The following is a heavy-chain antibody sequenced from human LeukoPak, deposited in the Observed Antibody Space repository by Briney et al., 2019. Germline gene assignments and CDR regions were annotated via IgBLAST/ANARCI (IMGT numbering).Heavy chain of an antibody. D-gene: IGHD4-17*01. Sequence: ASVKVSFRAAGYTFTIYARNWGGQAPGQGGEWMGWISTNTGNPTYAQGFTGRFVFSLDTSVSTAYLQISSLKAEDTAVYYCARRDYGDYVEYFQHRGQGTLVTVSS. V-gene: IGHV7-4-1*02. J-gene: IGHJ1*01. CDR1: GYTFTIYA. CDR2: ISTNTGNP. CDR3: ARRDYGDYVEYFQH.